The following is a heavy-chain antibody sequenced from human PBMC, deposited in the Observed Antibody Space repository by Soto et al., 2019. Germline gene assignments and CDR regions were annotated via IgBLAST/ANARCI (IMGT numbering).Heavy chain of an antibody. CDR3: ARNYDSSGYSPRFRADAFDI. J-gene: IGHJ3*02. Sequence: GESLKISCKGSGYSFTSYWIGWVRQMPGKGLEWMGIIYPGDSDTRYSPSFQGQVTISADKSISTAYLQWSSLKASGTAMYYCARNYDSSGYSPRFRADAFDIWGQGTMVTVSS. CDR2: IYPGDSDT. D-gene: IGHD3-22*01. V-gene: IGHV5-51*01. CDR1: GYSFTSYW.